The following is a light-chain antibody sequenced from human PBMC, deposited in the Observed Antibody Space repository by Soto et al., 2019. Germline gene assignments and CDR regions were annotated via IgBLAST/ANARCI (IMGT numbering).Light chain of an antibody. V-gene: IGLV1-44*01. Sequence: QAVVTQPPSASGTPGQRVTISRSGSSSNIGSNTVNWYQQLPGTAPKLLIYSNNQRPSGVPDRFSGSKSGTSASLAISGLQSEDEADYYCAAWDDSLNVVVFGGGTKLTVL. CDR3: AAWDDSLNVVV. CDR2: SNN. CDR1: SSNIGSNT. J-gene: IGLJ2*01.